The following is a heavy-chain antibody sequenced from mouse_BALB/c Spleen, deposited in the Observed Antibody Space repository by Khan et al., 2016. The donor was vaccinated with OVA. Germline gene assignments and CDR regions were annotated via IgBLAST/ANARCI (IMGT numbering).Heavy chain of an antibody. D-gene: IGHD1-1*02. J-gene: IGHJ4*01. CDR1: GFSLTDYG. CDR3: DKLLWSNYYARDY. V-gene: IGHV2-6-5*01. CDR2: IWGGGST. Sequence: QVQLKESGPGLVAPSQSLSITCTVSGFSLTDYGVRWIRQPPGQGLEWLGLIWGGGSTYYNSALKYRLSISKENSKSQVFLKMNSVKTDDTAMDYWDKLLWSNYYARDYWGQGTSVTVSS.